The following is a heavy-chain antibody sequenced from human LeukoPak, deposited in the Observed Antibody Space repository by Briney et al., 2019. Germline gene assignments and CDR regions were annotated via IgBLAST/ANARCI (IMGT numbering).Heavy chain of an antibody. CDR1: GFTVSSNY. CDR3: AREGAVAGNNCFDY. D-gene: IGHD6-19*01. CDR2: IYSGGST. J-gene: IGHJ4*02. Sequence: PGGSLRLSCAASGFTVSSNYMSWVRQAPGKGLEWVSVIYSGGSTYYADSVKGRFTISRHNSKNTLYLQMNSLRAEDTAVYYCAREGAVAGNNCFDYWGQGTLVTVSS. V-gene: IGHV3-53*04.